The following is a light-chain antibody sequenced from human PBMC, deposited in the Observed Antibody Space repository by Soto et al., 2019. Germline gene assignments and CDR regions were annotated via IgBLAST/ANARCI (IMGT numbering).Light chain of an antibody. Sequence: EIGLTQSPGTLSLSPGERATLFCRASQSIATSQLDWYQQKPGQAPMLLIGASTRATGIPYRFSDSGSGTDFTLTISRLEPEDFAVYYCQQFAASPRTFGQGTTVEIK. CDR1: QSIATSQ. J-gene: IGKJ1*01. V-gene: IGKV3-20*01. CDR3: QQFAASPRT. CDR2: GAS.